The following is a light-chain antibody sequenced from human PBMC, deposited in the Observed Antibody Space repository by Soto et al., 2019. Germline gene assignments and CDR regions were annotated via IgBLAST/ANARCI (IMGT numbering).Light chain of an antibody. Sequence: EIIVTQSPATLSVSPGERATLSCRASQSIGSNLAWYQHKPGQAPRLLIYGASTRATDIPARFSGSGSGTDFTLTISSLQSEDFAVYYCQHYNNWSPPITFGQGTRLEIK. V-gene: IGKV3-15*01. CDR2: GAS. CDR3: QHYNNWSPPIT. CDR1: QSIGSN. J-gene: IGKJ5*01.